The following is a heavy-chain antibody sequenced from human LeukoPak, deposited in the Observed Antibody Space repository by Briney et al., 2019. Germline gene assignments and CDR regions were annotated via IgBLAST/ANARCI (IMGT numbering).Heavy chain of an antibody. Sequence: ASVKVSCKASGGTFSSYAISWVRQAPGQGLEWMGGIIPIFGTANYAQKFQGRVTITADESTSTAYMELSSLRSEDTAVYYCARVGYYYDSLYYFDYWGQGTLVTVSS. CDR2: IIPIFGTA. J-gene: IGHJ4*02. D-gene: IGHD3-22*01. V-gene: IGHV1-69*13. CDR1: GGTFSSYA. CDR3: ARVGYYYDSLYYFDY.